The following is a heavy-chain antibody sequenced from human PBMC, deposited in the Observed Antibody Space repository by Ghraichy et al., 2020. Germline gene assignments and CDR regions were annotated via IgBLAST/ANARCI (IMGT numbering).Heavy chain of an antibody. CDR1: GDSVSSNSAA. CDR2: TYYRSKWYN. V-gene: IGHV6-1*01. Sequence: SQTLSLTCAISGDSVSSNSAAWNWIRQSPSRGLEWLGRTYYRSKWYNDYAVSVKSRITINPDTSKNQFSLQLNSVTPEDTAVYYCARGKDYYYDSSGYYSWFDPWGQGTLVTVSS. J-gene: IGHJ5*02. CDR3: ARGKDYYYDSSGYYSWFDP. D-gene: IGHD3-22*01.